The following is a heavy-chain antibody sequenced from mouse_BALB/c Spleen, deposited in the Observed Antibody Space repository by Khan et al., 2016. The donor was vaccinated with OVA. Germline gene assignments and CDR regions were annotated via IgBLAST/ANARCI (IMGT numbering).Heavy chain of an antibody. V-gene: IGHV1-4*01. D-gene: IGHD2-14*01. CDR2: IIPSTDYT. J-gene: IGHJ3*01. CDR3: TREGAYYRSDGWFAY. Sequence: QVQLKQSGAELARPGASVKMSCKASGYTFTTYTIHWVKQRPGQGLEWSGYIIPSTDYTNYNQKFKDKATLTADKSSTTAYMQLRSLTSEDSAVYYCTREGAYYRSDGWFAYWGQGTLVTVSA. CDR1: GYTFTTYT.